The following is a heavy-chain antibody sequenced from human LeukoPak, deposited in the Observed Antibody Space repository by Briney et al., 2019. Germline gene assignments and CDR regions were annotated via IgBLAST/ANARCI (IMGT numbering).Heavy chain of an antibody. J-gene: IGHJ6*03. CDR3: ARHVVVPAAMGYYYYMDV. CDR2: IYPGDSDT. D-gene: IGHD2-2*01. CDR1: GYSFTSYW. Sequence: GESLKISCKGSGYSFTSYWIGWVRQMPGKGLEWVGIIYPGDSDTRYSPSFQGQVTISADKSISTAYLQWSSLKASDTAMYYCARHVVVPAAMGYYYYMDVWGKGTTVTVSS. V-gene: IGHV5-51*01.